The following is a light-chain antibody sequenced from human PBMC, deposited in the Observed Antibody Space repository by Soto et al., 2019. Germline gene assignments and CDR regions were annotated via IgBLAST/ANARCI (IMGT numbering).Light chain of an antibody. CDR2: EVS. CDR1: GSDAGGYNY. J-gene: IGLJ2*01. CDR3: SSYTSSTTLGVL. V-gene: IGLV2-14*01. Sequence: QSALTQPASVSGSPGQSITISCTGTGSDAGGYNYVSWYQQHPGKAPKLMIYEVSNRPSGVSNRFSGSKSGNTASLTISGLQAEDEAAYYCSSYTSSTTLGVLFGGGTKL.